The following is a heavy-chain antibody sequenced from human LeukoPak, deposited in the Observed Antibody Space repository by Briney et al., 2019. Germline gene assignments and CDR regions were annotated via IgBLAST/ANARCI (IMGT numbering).Heavy chain of an antibody. J-gene: IGHJ3*02. CDR1: GFTFSRYA. V-gene: IGHV3-30*02. CDR2: IQCDGTNK. Sequence: GGSLRLSCAASGFTFSRYAMHWVRQAPGKGLEWVTFIQCDGTNKYYADSVKGRFTISRDNSKNTLYLQINSLRPEDTAVYYCAKKWSGDYDSSDINDAFDIWGQGTMVTVSS. D-gene: IGHD3-22*01. CDR3: AKKWSGDYDSSDINDAFDI.